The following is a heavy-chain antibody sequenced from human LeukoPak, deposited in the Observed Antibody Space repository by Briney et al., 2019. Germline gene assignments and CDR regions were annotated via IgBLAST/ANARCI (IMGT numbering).Heavy chain of an antibody. CDR2: IIPILGIA. Sequence: SVKVSCKASGGTFSSYAISWVRQAPGHGLEWMGRIIPILGIAHYAQKFQGRVTITADKSTSTANMELSSLRSEDTAVYYCARDEERTMVRGAPYYYYYGMDVWGQGTTVTVSS. V-gene: IGHV1-69*04. D-gene: IGHD3-10*01. J-gene: IGHJ6*02. CDR3: ARDEERTMVRGAPYYYYYGMDV. CDR1: GGTFSSYA.